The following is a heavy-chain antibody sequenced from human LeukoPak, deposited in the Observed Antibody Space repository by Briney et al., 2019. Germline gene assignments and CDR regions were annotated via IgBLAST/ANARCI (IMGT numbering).Heavy chain of an antibody. Sequence: SETLSLTCTVSGGSINNYYWSWIRQPAGKGLEWIGRIYTRGSTNYNPSLKSRVTMSVDTSKNQFSLKLSSVTAADTAVYYCARGRYCSADICSSGDAFDIWGQGTMVSVSS. CDR1: GGSINNYY. D-gene: IGHD2-15*01. CDR2: IYTRGST. CDR3: ARGRYCSADICSSGDAFDI. J-gene: IGHJ3*02. V-gene: IGHV4-4*07.